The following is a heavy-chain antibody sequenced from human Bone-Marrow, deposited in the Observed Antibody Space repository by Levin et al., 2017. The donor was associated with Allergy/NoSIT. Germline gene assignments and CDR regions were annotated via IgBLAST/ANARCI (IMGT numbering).Heavy chain of an antibody. CDR1: GFDFTDTW. Sequence: GGSLRLSCAASGFDFTDTWMHWVRQAPGKGLEWVGRIKSKTHGGTTDCAAPVKGRFSISRDDSENTLYLQMNNLKIEDTAVYYCTTAPTTNRVIDYWGQGTLVTASS. J-gene: IGHJ4*02. V-gene: IGHV3-15*01. CDR3: TTAPTTNRVIDY. CDR2: IKSKTHGGTT. D-gene: IGHD1-1*01.